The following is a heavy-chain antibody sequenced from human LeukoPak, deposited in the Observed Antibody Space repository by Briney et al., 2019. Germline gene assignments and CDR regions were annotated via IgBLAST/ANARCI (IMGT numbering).Heavy chain of an antibody. D-gene: IGHD3-3*01. V-gene: IGHV1-18*01. CDR2: ISPYNGNT. CDR3: ARDVGDLRFLESDTFDI. CDR1: GYTFTTFG. J-gene: IGHJ3*02. Sequence: ASVKVSCKASGYTFTTFGVSWVRQAPGQGLEWIGWISPYNGNTNYAERLQGRVTMTTDASTSTAYMELRSLTSDDTAVYYCARDVGDLRFLESDTFDIWGQGTMVTVSS.